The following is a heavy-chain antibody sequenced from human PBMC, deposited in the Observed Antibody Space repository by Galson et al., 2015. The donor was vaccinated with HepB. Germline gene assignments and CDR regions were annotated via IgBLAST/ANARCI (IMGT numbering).Heavy chain of an antibody. D-gene: IGHD3-10*01. J-gene: IGHJ4*02. CDR1: GGTFSNYA. CDR3: ARVHGSGSFDY. Sequence: SVKVSCKASGGTFSNYAIPWVRQAPGQGLEWMGRIIPILGIANYAQKFQDRVTITADKSTNTVYMELSSLRSEETAVYFCARVHGSGSFDYWGQGTPVTVSS. V-gene: IGHV1-69*04. CDR2: IIPILGIA.